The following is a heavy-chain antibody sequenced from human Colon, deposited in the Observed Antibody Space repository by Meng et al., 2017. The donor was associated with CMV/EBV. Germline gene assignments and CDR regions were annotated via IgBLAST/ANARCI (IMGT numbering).Heavy chain of an antibody. D-gene: IGHD5/OR15-5a*01. J-gene: IGHJ4*02. CDR2: IKEDGVEK. V-gene: IGHV3-7*03. CDR1: EFTFSAYW. CDR3: AKNLFVPPAIMSVFAPNDY. Sequence: GGSLRLSCAASEFTFSAYWMSWVRQAPGKGLEWVATIKEDGVEKFYVDSVKGRFTISRDNAKNTLFLQMNGLGAEDTATYYCAKNLFVPPAIMSVFAPNDYWGQGTLVTVSS.